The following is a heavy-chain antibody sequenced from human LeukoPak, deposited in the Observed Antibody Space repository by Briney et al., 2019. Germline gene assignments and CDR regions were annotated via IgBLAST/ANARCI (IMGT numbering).Heavy chain of an antibody. V-gene: IGHV5-51*01. J-gene: IGHJ3*02. CDR3: ARRAVVVVAASDAFDI. D-gene: IGHD2-15*01. Sequence: GESLKISFKGSGYGFTSYWIGWGRRMPGKGLEWMGIIYPGDSDTRYSPSFQGQVTISADKSISTAYLQWSSLKASDTAMYYCARRAVVVVAASDAFDIWGQGTMVTVSS. CDR1: GYGFTSYW. CDR2: IYPGDSDT.